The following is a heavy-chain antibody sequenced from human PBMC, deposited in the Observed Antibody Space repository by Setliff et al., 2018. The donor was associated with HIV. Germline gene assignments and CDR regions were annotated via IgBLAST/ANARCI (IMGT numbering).Heavy chain of an antibody. Sequence: EASVKVSCKASGGTFSSYAISWVRQAPGQGLEWMGGIIPIFGTANYAQKFQGRVTITTDESTSTAYMELSSLRSEDTAVYYCAKSSVAGYPLYYFDYWGQGTLVTVSS. CDR2: IIPIFGTA. V-gene: IGHV1-69*05. D-gene: IGHD6-19*01. CDR1: GGTFSSYA. CDR3: AKSSVAGYPLYYFDY. J-gene: IGHJ4*02.